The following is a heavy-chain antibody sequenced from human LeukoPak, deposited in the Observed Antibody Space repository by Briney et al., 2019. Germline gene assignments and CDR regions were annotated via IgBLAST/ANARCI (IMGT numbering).Heavy chain of an antibody. CDR2: INTDGSST. CDR1: GFAFSSYW. D-gene: IGHD3-10*01. V-gene: IGHV3-74*01. J-gene: IGHJ4*02. CDR3: SRRNMVRGSH. Sequence: PGGSLRLSCAASGFAFSSYWMHWVRQAPGKGLVWVSRINTDGSSTTYADSVKGRFTISRDNAENTVYLQMNSLRAEDTAVYYCSRRNMVRGSHWLQGTLVTVSS.